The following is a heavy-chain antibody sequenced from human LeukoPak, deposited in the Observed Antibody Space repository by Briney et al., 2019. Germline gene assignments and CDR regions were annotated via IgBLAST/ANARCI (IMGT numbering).Heavy chain of an antibody. CDR1: GGSISSYY. J-gene: IGHJ4*02. Sequence: SETLSLTCTVSGGSISSYYWSWIRQPPGKGLEWIGYIYYSGSTNYNPSLKSRVTISVDTSKNQFSLKLSSVTAADTAVYYCARISYGSGSYYKGYFDYWGQGTLVTVSS. D-gene: IGHD3-10*01. CDR3: ARISYGSGSYYKGYFDY. V-gene: IGHV4-59*01. CDR2: IYYSGST.